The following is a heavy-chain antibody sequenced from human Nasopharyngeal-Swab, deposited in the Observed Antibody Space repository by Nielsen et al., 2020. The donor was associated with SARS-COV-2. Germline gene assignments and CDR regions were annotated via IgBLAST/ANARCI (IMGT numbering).Heavy chain of an antibody. V-gene: IGHV4-59*08. CDR1: GDSISDYN. D-gene: IGHD6-19*01. CDR3: ARQPRYSSGWYRYFDL. J-gene: IGHJ2*01. Sequence: SKTLSLTCAVSGDSISDYNWNWIRQPPGKGLEWIGYIYYSGNTNYNPSLKSRVTISVDTSKNQFSLKLSSVTAADTAVYYCARQPRYSSGWYRYFDLWGRGTLVTVSS. CDR2: IYYSGNT.